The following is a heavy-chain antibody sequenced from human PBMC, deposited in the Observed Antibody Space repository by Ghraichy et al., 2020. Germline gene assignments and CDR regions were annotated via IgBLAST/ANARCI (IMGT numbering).Heavy chain of an antibody. V-gene: IGHV3-23*01. D-gene: IGHD4-23*01. CDR3: AKRDYGGTSGYYAMDV. CDR1: RFTFRNFA. CDR2: ISDSGGST. Sequence: ESLNISCAASRFTFRNFAMSWVRQTPGTGLDWVSSISDSGGSTYYADSVKGRFIISRDNFENTLFLQMNSLRLEDTAVYFCAKRDYGGTSGYYAMDVWGQGTTVTVSS. J-gene: IGHJ6*02.